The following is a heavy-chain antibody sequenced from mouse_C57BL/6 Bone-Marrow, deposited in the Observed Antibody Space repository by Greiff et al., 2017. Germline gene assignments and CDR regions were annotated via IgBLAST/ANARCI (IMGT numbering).Heavy chain of an antibody. D-gene: IGHD1-1*01. V-gene: IGHV3-6*01. J-gene: IGHJ2*01. Sequence: LVESGPGLVKPSQSLSLTCSVTGYSITSGYYWNWIRPFPGNKLEWMGYISYDGSNNDNPSLKNRISITRDPSKNQFLLKLNSVTTEDTATDDSAMAAHYYGSSLDYWGQGTTLTVSS. CDR2: ISYDGSN. CDR1: GYSITSGYY. CDR3: AMAAHYYGSSLDY.